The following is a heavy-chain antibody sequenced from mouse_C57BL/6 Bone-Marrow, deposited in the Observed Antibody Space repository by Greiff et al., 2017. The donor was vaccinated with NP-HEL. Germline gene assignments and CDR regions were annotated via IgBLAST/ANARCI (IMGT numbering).Heavy chain of an antibody. CDR3: ARKHPDYYGSSYRYFDV. J-gene: IGHJ1*03. V-gene: IGHV1-52*01. D-gene: IGHD1-1*01. CDR2: IDPSDSET. CDR1: GYTFTSYW. Sequence: QVQLQQPGAELVRPGSSVKLSCKASGYTFTSYWMHWVKQRPIQGLEWIGNIDPSDSETHYNQKFKDKATLTVDKSSSTAYMQLSILTSEDSAVYYCARKHPDYYGSSYRYFDVWGTGTTVTVSS.